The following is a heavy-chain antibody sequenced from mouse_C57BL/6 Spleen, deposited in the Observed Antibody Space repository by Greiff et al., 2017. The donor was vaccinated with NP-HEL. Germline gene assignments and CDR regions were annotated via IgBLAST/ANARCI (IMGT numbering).Heavy chain of an antibody. V-gene: IGHV2-4*01. J-gene: IGHJ4*01. CDR2: IWSGGST. Sequence: VQLQESGPGLVQPSQSLSITCTVSGFSLTSYGVHWVRQPPGKGLEWLGVIWSGGSTDYNAAFISRLSISKDNSKSQVFFKMNSLQADDTAIYYCAKGGYGSLYYAMDYWGQGTSVTVSS. D-gene: IGHD1-1*01. CDR3: AKGGYGSLYYAMDY. CDR1: GFSLTSYG.